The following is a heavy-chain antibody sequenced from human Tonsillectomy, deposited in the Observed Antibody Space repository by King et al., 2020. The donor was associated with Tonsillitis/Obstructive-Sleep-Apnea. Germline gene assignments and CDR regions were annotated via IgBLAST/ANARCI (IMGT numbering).Heavy chain of an antibody. CDR1: GGSFSGYY. CDR3: ARVLEYPQTRAFDI. V-gene: IGHV4-34*01. Sequence: VQLQQWGAGLLKPSETLSLTCAVYGGSFSGYYWSWIRQPPGKGLEWIGEINHSGSTNYNPSLKSRVTISEDTSKNQFSLKLRSVTAADTAVYYCARVLEYPQTRAFDIWGQGTMVTVSS. J-gene: IGHJ3*02. D-gene: IGHD6-6*01. CDR2: INHSGST.